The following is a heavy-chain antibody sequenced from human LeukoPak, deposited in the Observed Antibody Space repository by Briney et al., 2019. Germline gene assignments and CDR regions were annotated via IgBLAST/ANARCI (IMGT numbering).Heavy chain of an antibody. D-gene: IGHD6-13*01. CDR1: GFTFSSYA. V-gene: IGHV3-23*01. J-gene: IGHJ4*02. CDR2: ISGSGGST. CDR3: AKVGYSSSWYRSGYFDY. Sequence: PGGPLRLSCAASGFTFSSYAMSWVRQAPGKGLEWVSAISGSGGSTYHADSVKGRFTISRDNSKNTLYLQMNSLRAEDTAVYYCAKVGYSSSWYRSGYFDYWGQGTLVTVSS.